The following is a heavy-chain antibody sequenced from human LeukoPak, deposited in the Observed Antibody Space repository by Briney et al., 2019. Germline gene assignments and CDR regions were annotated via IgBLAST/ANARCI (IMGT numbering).Heavy chain of an antibody. CDR2: INHSGST. CDR1: GGSFSGYY. CDR3: AEAAVYGGSRGCSPSNGFPP. D-gene: IGHD3-10*02. V-gene: IGHV4-34*01. J-gene: IGHJ5*02. Sequence: PSETLSLTCAVYGGSFSGYYWSWIRQPPGKGLEWIGEINHSGSTNYNPSLKSRVTISVDTSKNQFSLKLSYVTAADTAVYYCAEAAVYGGSRGCSPSNGFPPWAREPWSPSPQ.